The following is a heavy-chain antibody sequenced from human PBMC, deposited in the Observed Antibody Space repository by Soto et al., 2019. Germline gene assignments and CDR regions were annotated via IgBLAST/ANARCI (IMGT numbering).Heavy chain of an antibody. CDR2: ISYDGSNK. Sequence: GGSLRLSCAASGFTFSSYGMHWVRQAPGKGLEWVAVISYDGSNKYYADSVKGRFTISRDNSKNTLYLQMNSLRAEDTAVYYCAKGGYCTNGVCEGWFDPWGQGTLVTVSS. CDR3: AKGGYCTNGVCEGWFDP. J-gene: IGHJ5*02. D-gene: IGHD2-8*01. V-gene: IGHV3-30*18. CDR1: GFTFSSYG.